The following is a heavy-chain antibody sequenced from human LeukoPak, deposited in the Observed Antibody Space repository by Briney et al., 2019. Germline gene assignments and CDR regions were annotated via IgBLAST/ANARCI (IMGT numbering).Heavy chain of an antibody. CDR2: IYYSGST. D-gene: IGHD3-3*01. CDR1: GGSISSYY. V-gene: IGHV4-59*12. CDR3: ARARSFWSGFVGFDP. J-gene: IGHJ5*02. Sequence: PSETLSLTCTVSGGSISSYYWSWTRQPPGKGLEWIGYIYYSGSTNYNPSLKSRVTISVDTSKNQFSLKLSSVTAADTAVYYCARARSFWSGFVGFDPWGQGTLVTVSS.